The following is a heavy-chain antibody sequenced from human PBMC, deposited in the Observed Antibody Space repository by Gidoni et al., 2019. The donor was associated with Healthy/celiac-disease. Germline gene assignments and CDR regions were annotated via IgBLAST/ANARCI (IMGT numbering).Heavy chain of an antibody. CDR2: IYYSGST. D-gene: IGHD4-17*01. V-gene: IGHV4-59*01. J-gene: IGHJ4*02. CDR1: GGSISSYY. CDR3: AREAVTPGRFDY. Sequence: QVQLQESGPGLVTPSETLSPTCSVSGGSISSYYWSWIRQPPGKGLEWIGYIYYSGSTNYNPSLKSRVTISVDTSNNQFSLKLSSVTAADTAVYYCAREAVTPGRFDYWGQGTLVTVSS.